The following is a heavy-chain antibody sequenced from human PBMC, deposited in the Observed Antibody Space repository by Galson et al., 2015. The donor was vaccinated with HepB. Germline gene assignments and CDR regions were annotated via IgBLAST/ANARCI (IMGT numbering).Heavy chain of an antibody. Sequence: LSLTCTVSGGSLRSYFWTWIRQPPGKGLEWIGYIYYVGSTNYNPSLKTRVTISADTSKNQFSLRLTSVTAADSAVYYCARLQTATGDLDYWGQGTLVTVSS. CDR3: ARLQTATGDLDY. CDR1: GGSLRSYF. D-gene: IGHD7-27*01. J-gene: IGHJ4*02. CDR2: IYYVGST. V-gene: IGHV4-59*08.